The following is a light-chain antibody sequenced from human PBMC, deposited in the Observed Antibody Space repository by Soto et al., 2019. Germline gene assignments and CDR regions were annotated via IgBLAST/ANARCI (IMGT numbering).Light chain of an antibody. V-gene: IGKV1-33*01. J-gene: IGKJ5*01. Sequence: DIQMTQSPSSLSASVGDRVTITCQASQDISNYLNWYQQKPGKAPKLLIYDASNLETGVPSRFSGSGSGTDFTFTISSLQPEDFATYYCQQLNSHPITFGQGTRLEIK. CDR3: QQLNSHPIT. CDR1: QDISNY. CDR2: DAS.